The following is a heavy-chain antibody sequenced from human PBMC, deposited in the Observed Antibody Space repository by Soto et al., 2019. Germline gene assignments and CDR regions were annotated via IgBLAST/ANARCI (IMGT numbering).Heavy chain of an antibody. J-gene: IGHJ5*02. CDR3: ARKGKNIDGQYWFDT. D-gene: IGHD2-8*01. Sequence: GESLKISCKASGYSFTSYWIVWVRQVPGKGLEWMGMIYPGDFDTRYSPSFQGQVTISADTSVTTAYLQWRNLKASDTAMYFCARKGKNIDGQYWFDTWGQGTLVTVSS. CDR2: IYPGDFDT. V-gene: IGHV5-51*01. CDR1: GYSFTSYW.